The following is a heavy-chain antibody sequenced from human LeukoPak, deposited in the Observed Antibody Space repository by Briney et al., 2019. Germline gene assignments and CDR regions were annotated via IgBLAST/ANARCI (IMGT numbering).Heavy chain of an antibody. D-gene: IGHD4-23*01. CDR3: ARDDYGGKPFDI. J-gene: IGHJ3*02. CDR1: GGSFSGYY. Sequence: SETLSLTCAVYGGSFSGYYWSWIRQPPGKGLEWIGEINRSGSTNYNPSLKSRVTISVDTSKNQFSLKLSSVTAADTAVYYCARDDYGGKPFDIWGQGTMVTVSS. V-gene: IGHV4-34*01. CDR2: INRSGST.